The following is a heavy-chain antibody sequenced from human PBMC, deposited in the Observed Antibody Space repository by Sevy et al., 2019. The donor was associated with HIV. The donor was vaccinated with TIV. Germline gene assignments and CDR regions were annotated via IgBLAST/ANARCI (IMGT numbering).Heavy chain of an antibody. D-gene: IGHD3-3*01. CDR3: ARDAPIFGVVADLEY. J-gene: IGHJ4*02. CDR2: ISSSSNYK. V-gene: IGHV3-21*06. CDR1: GFTFSSYS. Sequence: GGSLRLSCAASGFTFSSYSMNWVRQAPGKGLEWVSSISSSSNYKYYADSVKGRFTISRDNAKNSLYLQMNGLRAEDTAVYYCARDAPIFGVVADLEYWGQGSLVTVSS.